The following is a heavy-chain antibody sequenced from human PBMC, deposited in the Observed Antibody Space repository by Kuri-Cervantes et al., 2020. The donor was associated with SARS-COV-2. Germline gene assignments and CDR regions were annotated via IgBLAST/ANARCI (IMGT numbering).Heavy chain of an antibody. CDR3: TSIKGTGSVY. V-gene: IGHV4-4*07. CDR1: GGSISSYY. Sequence: ESLKISCTVSGGSISSYYWSWIRQPAGKGLEWIGRIYTSGSTNYNPSLKSRVTISVDTSKNQFSLKLSSVTAADTAVYYCTSIKGTGSVYWGQGTLVTVSS. CDR2: IYTSGST. J-gene: IGHJ4*02. D-gene: IGHD3-10*01.